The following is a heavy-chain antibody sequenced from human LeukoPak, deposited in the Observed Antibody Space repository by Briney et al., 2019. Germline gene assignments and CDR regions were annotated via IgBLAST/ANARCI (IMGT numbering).Heavy chain of an antibody. CDR2: MNPNTGNT. Sequence: ASVKVSCKASGYTFTSYDINWVRQATGQGLEWMGWMNPNTGNTGYAQKFQGRVSMTRKTSITTAYMELSSLRSEDTAVYYCARKFVGSRGYYFDYWGQGTLVTVSS. CDR1: GYTFTSYD. D-gene: IGHD3-10*01. J-gene: IGHJ4*02. CDR3: ARKFVGSRGYYFDY. V-gene: IGHV1-8*01.